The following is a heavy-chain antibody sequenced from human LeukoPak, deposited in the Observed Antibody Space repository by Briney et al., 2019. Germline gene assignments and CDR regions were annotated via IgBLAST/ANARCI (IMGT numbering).Heavy chain of an antibody. CDR3: AIDTDRYGLDV. Sequence: KTSETLSLTCSVFGVSIGSSYWSWIRQPPGKGLEWIGYAYYSGSTNYNPSLESRVTISVDTSKNQFSLKLTSVTTTDTAVYFCAIDTDRYGLDVWGQGTTVTVSS. D-gene: IGHD2-2*02. CDR1: GVSIGSSY. CDR2: AYYSGST. J-gene: IGHJ6*02. V-gene: IGHV4-59*08.